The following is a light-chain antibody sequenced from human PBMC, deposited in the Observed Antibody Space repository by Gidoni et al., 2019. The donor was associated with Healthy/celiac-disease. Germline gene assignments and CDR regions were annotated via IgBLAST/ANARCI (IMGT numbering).Light chain of an antibody. CDR3: HQYYSTPPST. CDR1: QSVLYSSNNKNY. CDR2: WAS. Sequence: DSVMTQSPDAMDVSLGERATINCKSSQSVLYSSNNKNYLAWYQQKPAQPPQLLIYWASTRESGVPDPFSGSGSGTAFTLTISSLQADDVAVSYCHQYYSTPPSTFGQGTKLEIK. J-gene: IGKJ2*01. V-gene: IGKV4-1*01.